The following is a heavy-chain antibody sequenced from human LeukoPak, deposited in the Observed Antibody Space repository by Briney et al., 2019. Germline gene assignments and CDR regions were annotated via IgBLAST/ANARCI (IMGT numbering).Heavy chain of an antibody. Sequence: GGSLRLSCAASGSTFSDYSMNWVRQAPGKGLEWVSSISAGSNYIYYGDSVKGRFTISRDNAKNSLYLQMSSLRAEDTAVYYCARDASTRCYLCEVDYWGQGTLVTVSS. J-gene: IGHJ4*02. CDR1: GSTFSDYS. D-gene: IGHD2-2*01. CDR2: ISAGSNYI. CDR3: ARDASTRCYLCEVDY. V-gene: IGHV3-21*01.